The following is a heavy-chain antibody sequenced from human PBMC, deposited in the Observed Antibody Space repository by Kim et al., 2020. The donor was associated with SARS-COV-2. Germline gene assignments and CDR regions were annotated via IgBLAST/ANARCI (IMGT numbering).Heavy chain of an antibody. D-gene: IGHD4-17*01. CDR1: GFTFSSYG. J-gene: IGHJ4*02. CDR3: AKVTTVTTGHFDY. CDR2: IWYDGSNK. V-gene: IGHV3-33*06. Sequence: GGSLRLSCAASGFTFSSYGMHWVRQAPGKGLEWVAVIWYDGSNKYYADSVKGRFTISRDNSKNTLYLQMNSLRAEDTAVYYCAKVTTVTTGHFDYWGQRTLVTVSS.